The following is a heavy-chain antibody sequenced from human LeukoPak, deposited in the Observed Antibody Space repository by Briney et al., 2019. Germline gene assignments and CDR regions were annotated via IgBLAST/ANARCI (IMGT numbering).Heavy chain of an antibody. V-gene: IGHV3-64D*09. J-gene: IGHJ3*02. CDR1: GFTFSSYA. CDR3: VKEFSVGVLPSGKAFDI. CDR2: ISSNGVAT. Sequence: GGSLRLSCSASGFTFSSYAMHWVRQAPGKGLEYVSAISSNGVATYYADSVKGRFTISRDNSKNTLSLQMSSLRAEDTAVYYCVKEFSVGVLPSGKAFDIWGQGTMVTVSS. D-gene: IGHD2-8*01.